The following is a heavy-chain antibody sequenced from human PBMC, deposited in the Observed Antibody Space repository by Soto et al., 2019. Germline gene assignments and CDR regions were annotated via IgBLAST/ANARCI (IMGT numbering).Heavy chain of an antibody. D-gene: IGHD3-9*01. CDR2: FTFRGVT. V-gene: IGHV4-34*01. CDR1: VDSLAGSA. CDR3: ARKLEASIRHVEWFSYKWFDP. J-gene: IGHJ5*02. Sequence: QGLPTQGASGRLSPSGTLPSTCNSHVDSLAGSAWSWIPQPPGRGLRWIGGFTFRGVTNYHPSPKSRLSMSVDTSKNRISLNVSSVTAADTALYFCARKLEASIRHVEWFSYKWFDPWGPGTLVTVSS.